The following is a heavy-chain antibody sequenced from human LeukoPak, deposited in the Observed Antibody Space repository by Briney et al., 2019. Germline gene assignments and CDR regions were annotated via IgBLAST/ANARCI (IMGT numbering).Heavy chain of an antibody. CDR1: GFTFDDYA. V-gene: IGHV3-9*01. CDR3: AREGTDYHAFDY. D-gene: IGHD4-11*01. J-gene: IGHJ4*02. Sequence: GGSLRLSCAASGFTFDDYAMHWVRQAPGKGLEWVSGISWNSGSIGYADSVKGRFTISRDNAKNSLYLQMNSLRAEDTAVYYCAREGTDYHAFDYWGQGALVTVSS. CDR2: ISWNSGSI.